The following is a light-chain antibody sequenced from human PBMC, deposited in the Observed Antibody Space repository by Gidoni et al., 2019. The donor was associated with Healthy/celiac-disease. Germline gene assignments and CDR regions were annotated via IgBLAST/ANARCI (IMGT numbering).Light chain of an antibody. CDR3: QQYNSYPLT. Sequence: DIQMPQSPSTPSASVGDRVTITRRASQSISSWLAWYQQKPGKAPQLLIYAASSLESGVSSRCSGSGSATEFTLTISSLQPDDFATYYCQQYNSYPLTFGGXTKVEIK. J-gene: IGKJ4*01. CDR2: AAS. CDR1: QSISSW. V-gene: IGKV1-5*01.